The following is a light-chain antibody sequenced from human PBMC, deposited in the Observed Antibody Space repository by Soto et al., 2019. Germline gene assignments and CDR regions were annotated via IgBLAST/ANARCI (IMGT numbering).Light chain of an antibody. J-gene: IGKJ5*01. CDR2: DAS. Sequence: EIVITQSPGTLSLSPGARATLSCRASESVRTSLAWYQQKPGQAPRLLIYDASKRATGIPARFSGSGSGTDFTLTISSLEPEDFAVYYCQQHNNWPTFGQGTRLEIK. CDR1: ESVRTS. CDR3: QQHNNWPT. V-gene: IGKV3-11*01.